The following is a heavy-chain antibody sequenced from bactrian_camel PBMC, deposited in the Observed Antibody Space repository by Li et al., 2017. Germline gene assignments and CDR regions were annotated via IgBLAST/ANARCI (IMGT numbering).Heavy chain of an antibody. CDR1: GFTFSRTG. CDR2: IYSDGSNT. V-gene: IGHV3S7*01. D-gene: IGHD2*01. CDR3: AHGDSSSGNNY. J-gene: IGHJ4*01. Sequence: HVQLVESGGGLVQPGGSLTLSCAASGFTFSRTGMTWVRQAPGKGLEWVSGIYSDGSNTYYADSVKGRLTISRDNAMYTLYLQLNGLKTEDTAMYYCAHGDSSSGNNYWGHGTQVTVS.